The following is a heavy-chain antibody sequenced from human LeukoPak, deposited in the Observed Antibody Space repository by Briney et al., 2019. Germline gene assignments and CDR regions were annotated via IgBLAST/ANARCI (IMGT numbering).Heavy chain of an antibody. CDR1: EFSVGSNY. CDR3: ARDYGSGSYWTGYYYYYYMDV. J-gene: IGHJ6*03. CDR2: INRDGSST. V-gene: IGHV3-74*01. D-gene: IGHD3-10*01. Sequence: PGGSLRLSCAASEFSVGSNYMTWVRQAPGKGLEWVSRINRDGSSTTYADSVKGRFTFSRDNAKNTLYLQMNSLRAEDTAVYYCARDYGSGSYWTGYYYYYYMDVWGKGTTVTVSS.